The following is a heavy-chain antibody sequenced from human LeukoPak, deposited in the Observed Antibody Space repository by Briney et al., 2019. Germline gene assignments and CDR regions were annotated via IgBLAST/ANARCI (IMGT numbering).Heavy chain of an antibody. CDR1: GFRFDSYS. Sequence: GGSRRLSCAAFGFRFDSYSMNWVRQAPGKGLEWLSFISSGSRDIYYADSVKGRFTISRDNGKNSLYLHMNSLRDEDTAVYYCARASCYLRNCYYYGMDVWGQGTTVTVSS. CDR3: ARASCYLRNCYYYGMDV. J-gene: IGHJ6*02. V-gene: IGHV3-48*02. D-gene: IGHD2-2*01. CDR2: ISSGSRDI.